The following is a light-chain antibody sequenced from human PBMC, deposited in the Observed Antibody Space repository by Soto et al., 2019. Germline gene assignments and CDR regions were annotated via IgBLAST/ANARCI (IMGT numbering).Light chain of an antibody. CDR2: DVS. Sequence: QSVLTQPRSVSGSPGQSVTISCTGTSSDVGGYNYVSWYQQHPGKAPKLMIYDVSKRPSGVPDRFSGSKSGNTASLTISGLQSEDEADYYCTSYTPTGALVFGSGTKVTVL. CDR1: SSDVGGYNY. J-gene: IGLJ6*01. CDR3: TSYTPTGALV. V-gene: IGLV2-11*01.